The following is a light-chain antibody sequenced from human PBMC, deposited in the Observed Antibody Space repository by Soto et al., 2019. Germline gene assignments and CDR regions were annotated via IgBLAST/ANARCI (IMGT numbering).Light chain of an antibody. CDR3: QHYGNSLWT. CDR2: DAS. Sequence: VLTQSPCTLSLSPGERATLSCRASQSVRSTYLAWYQQKPGQAPRLLIYDASSRATDIPDRFSGSGSGTDFTLTISSLEPEDFAVYYCQHYGNSLWTFGQGTKVDIK. J-gene: IGKJ1*01. CDR1: QSVRSTY. V-gene: IGKV3-20*01.